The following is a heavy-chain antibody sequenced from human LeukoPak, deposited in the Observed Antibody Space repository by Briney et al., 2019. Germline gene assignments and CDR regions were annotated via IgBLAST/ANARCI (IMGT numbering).Heavy chain of an antibody. Sequence: PGGSLRLSCAASGFTFSTYGMHWVRQAPGKGLEGVAVISYDGSNKYYANSVKGRFTISRDNSKNTLYLQMNSLRAEDTAVYYCAKDSIVATNSFDYWGQGTLVTVSS. CDR2: ISYDGSNK. D-gene: IGHD5-12*01. J-gene: IGHJ4*02. CDR3: AKDSIVATNSFDY. V-gene: IGHV3-30*18. CDR1: GFTFSTYG.